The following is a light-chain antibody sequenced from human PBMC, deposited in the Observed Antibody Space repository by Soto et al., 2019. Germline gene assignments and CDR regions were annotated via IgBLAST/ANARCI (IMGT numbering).Light chain of an antibody. CDR3: HQYGSSPYT. J-gene: IGKJ2*01. V-gene: IGKV3-20*01. CDR2: GAS. Sequence: EIVLTQSPGTLSLSPGEGATLSCRASQSVSSSFLAWYQQKPGQAPRLLIYGASSRASGIPARFSGSGSGTDFTLTISGLDPEDFAVYYCHQYGSSPYTFGQGTKLEIK. CDR1: QSVSSSF.